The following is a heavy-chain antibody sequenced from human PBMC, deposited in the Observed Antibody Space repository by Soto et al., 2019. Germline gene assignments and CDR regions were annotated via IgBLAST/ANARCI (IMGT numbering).Heavy chain of an antibody. J-gene: IGHJ5*02. V-gene: IGHV4-59*08. CDR3: ARPYCSSTSCYRGVWFDP. Sequence: QVQLQESGPGLVKPSETLSLTCTVSGGSISSYYWSWIRQPPGKGLEWIGYIYYSGSTNYNPSLKSRVTIAVDTSKNQFSLKLSSVTAADTAVYYCARPYCSSTSCYRGVWFDPWGQGTLVTVSS. D-gene: IGHD2-2*01. CDR1: GGSISSYY. CDR2: IYYSGST.